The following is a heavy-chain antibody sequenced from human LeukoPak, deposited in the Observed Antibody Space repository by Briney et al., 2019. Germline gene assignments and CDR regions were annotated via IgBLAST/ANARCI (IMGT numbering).Heavy chain of an antibody. V-gene: IGHV4-31*03. CDR1: GGSISSGGYY. J-gene: IGHJ4*02. CDR2: IYYSGST. Sequence: SQTLSLTCTVSGGSISSGGYYWSWTRQHPGKGLEWIGYIYYSGSTYYNPSLKSRVTISVDTSKNQFSLKLSSVTAADTAVYYCARGSGGGELSSFDYWGQGTLVTVSS. CDR3: ARGSGGGELSSFDY. D-gene: IGHD3-16*02.